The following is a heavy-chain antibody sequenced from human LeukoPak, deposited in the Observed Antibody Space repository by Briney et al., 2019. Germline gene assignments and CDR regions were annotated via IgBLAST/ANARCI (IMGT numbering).Heavy chain of an antibody. D-gene: IGHD6-19*01. J-gene: IGHJ4*02. V-gene: IGHV1-2*02. CDR3: ARVRIAVAGKYYFDY. Sequence: GASVKVSCKASGYIFTSYYIHWVRQAPGQGLEWMGWINPNSGGTNYAQKFQGRVTMTRDTSISTAYMELSRLRSDDTAVYYCARVRIAVAGKYYFDYWGQGTLVTVSS. CDR2: INPNSGGT. CDR1: GYIFTSYY.